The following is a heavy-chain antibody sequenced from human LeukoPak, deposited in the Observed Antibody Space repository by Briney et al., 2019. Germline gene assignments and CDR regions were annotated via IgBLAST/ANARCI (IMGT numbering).Heavy chain of an antibody. V-gene: IGHV3-9*01. Sequence: PGGSLRLSCAASGFTFDDYAMHWVRQAPGKGLEWVSGISWNSGSIGYADSVKGRFTISRDNAKNSLYLQMNSLRAEDTALYYCAKDRLRITMVRGVISDAFDIWGQGTMVTVSS. J-gene: IGHJ3*02. CDR3: AKDRLRITMVRGVISDAFDI. CDR1: GFTFDDYA. D-gene: IGHD3-10*01. CDR2: ISWNSGSI.